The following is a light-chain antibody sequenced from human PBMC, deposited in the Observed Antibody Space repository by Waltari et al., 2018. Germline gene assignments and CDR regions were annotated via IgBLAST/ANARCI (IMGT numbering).Light chain of an antibody. V-gene: IGKV1-27*01. CDR3: QKYDSAPQT. J-gene: IGKJ1*01. Sequence: DIQMTQSPSSLSASVGDTVTITCRASQGISIDLAWYQQKPGKAPKLLISGASTFQFGVPSRFSGSGSGTDFTLTISGLQPDDFATYYCQKYDSAPQTFGQGTKVEIK. CDR1: QGISID. CDR2: GAS.